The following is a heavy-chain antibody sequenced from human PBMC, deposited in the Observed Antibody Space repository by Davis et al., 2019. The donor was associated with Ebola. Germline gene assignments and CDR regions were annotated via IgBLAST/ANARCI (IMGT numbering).Heavy chain of an antibody. CDR3: AMVLGYCTSTSCFYYYMDV. V-gene: IGHV1-69*06. Sequence: AASVKVSCKASGGTFSSYAISWVRQAPGQGLGWMGGIIPISGTANYAQKFQGRVTITADKFTSTAYMELSSLRSEDTAVYYCAMVLGYCTSTSCFYYYMDVWGKGTTVTVSS. CDR2: IIPISGTA. D-gene: IGHD2-2*01. CDR1: GGTFSSYA. J-gene: IGHJ6*03.